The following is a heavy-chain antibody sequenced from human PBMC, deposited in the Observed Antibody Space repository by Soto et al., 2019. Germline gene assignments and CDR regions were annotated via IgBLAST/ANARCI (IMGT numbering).Heavy chain of an antibody. V-gene: IGHV1-46*01. Sequence: GASVKVSCKASGYTFTSYYMHWVRQAPGQGLEWMGIINPSGGSTSYAQKFQGRVTMTMDTSTSAVYMELSSLRSEDTAVYYCAREEWLFASYYYYGMDVWGQGTTVTVSS. D-gene: IGHD3-3*01. CDR2: INPSGGST. J-gene: IGHJ6*02. CDR1: GYTFTSYY. CDR3: AREEWLFASYYYYGMDV.